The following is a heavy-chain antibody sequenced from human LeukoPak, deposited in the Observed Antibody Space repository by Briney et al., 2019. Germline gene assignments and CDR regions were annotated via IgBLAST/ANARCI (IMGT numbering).Heavy chain of an antibody. J-gene: IGHJ5*02. D-gene: IGHD2-15*01. CDR3: ARQEYCSGGSCYTWFDP. Sequence: ESLKISCKGSGYRFSNYWIGWVRHMPGKGPEWMGMIYPGDSDIRYSPSFQGQVTISADKSISTAYLQWSSLKASDTAMYYCARQEYCSGGSCYTWFDPWGQGTLVTVSS. CDR2: IYPGDSDI. V-gene: IGHV5-51*01. CDR1: GYRFSNYW.